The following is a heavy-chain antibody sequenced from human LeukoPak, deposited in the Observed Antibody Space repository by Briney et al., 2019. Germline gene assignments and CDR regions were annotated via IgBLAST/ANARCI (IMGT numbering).Heavy chain of an antibody. D-gene: IGHD6-6*01. J-gene: IGHJ4*02. CDR2: IYSGGST. V-gene: IGHV3-66*01. CDR3: AKDGRYNSSPEG. Sequence: PGGSLRLSCAASGFTVSSNYMSWVRQAPGKGLEWVSVIYSGGSTYYADFVKGRFTISRDNSKNTLYLQMNSLRAEDTAVYYCAKDGRYNSSPEGWGQGTLVTVSS. CDR1: GFTVSSNY.